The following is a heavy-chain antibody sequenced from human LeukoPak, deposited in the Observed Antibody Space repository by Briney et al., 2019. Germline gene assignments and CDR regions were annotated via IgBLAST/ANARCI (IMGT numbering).Heavy chain of an antibody. Sequence: PSETLSLTCTVSGGSISSGGYYWSWIRQHPGKGLEWIGYIYYSGSTYYNPSLKSRVTISVDTSKNQFSLKLSSVTAADTAVYYCARRDRLQNWFDPWGQGTRVTVSS. CDR1: GGSISSGGYY. CDR2: IYYSGST. V-gene: IGHV4-31*03. D-gene: IGHD2-21*01. CDR3: ARRDRLQNWFDP. J-gene: IGHJ5*02.